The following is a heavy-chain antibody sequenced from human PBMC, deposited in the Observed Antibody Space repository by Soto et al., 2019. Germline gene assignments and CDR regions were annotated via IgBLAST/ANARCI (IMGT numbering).Heavy chain of an antibody. CDR1: GFTFNIYA. V-gene: IGHV3-23*01. CDR2: ISRYGDFT. Sequence: EVQLLESGGDLIQPGGSLRLSCAASGFTFNIYAMTSVRQAPGKGLEWVSAISRYGDFTYYPDSVEGRFTISRDNSKNTLYLQMNSLRAEDTAVYYCAKDRYLDHDSRGYLFDNWGQGTLVTVSS. D-gene: IGHD3-22*01. CDR3: AKDRYLDHDSRGYLFDN. J-gene: IGHJ4*02.